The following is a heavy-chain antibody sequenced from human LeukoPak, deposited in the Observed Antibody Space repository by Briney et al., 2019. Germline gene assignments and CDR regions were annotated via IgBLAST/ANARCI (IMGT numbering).Heavy chain of an antibody. CDR1: GYSISSGYY. V-gene: IGHV4-38-2*02. Sequence: SETLSLTCTVSGYSISSGYYWGWIRQPPGKGLEWIGSIYHSGSTYYNPSLKSRVTISVDTSKNQFSLKLSSVTAADTAVYYCARDARVQKWFGELLKTTTYYFDYWGQGTLVTVSS. D-gene: IGHD3-10*01. J-gene: IGHJ4*02. CDR3: ARDARVQKWFGELLKTTTYYFDY. CDR2: IYHSGST.